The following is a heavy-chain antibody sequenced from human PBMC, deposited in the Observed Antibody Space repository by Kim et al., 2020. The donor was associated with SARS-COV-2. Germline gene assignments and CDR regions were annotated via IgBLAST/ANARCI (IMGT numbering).Heavy chain of an antibody. J-gene: IGHJ6*02. V-gene: IGHV4-59*08. Sequence: KSQVTISVDTSKNQFSLKLSSVTAADTAVYYCARHIQLRYFAWLLGGMDVWGQGTTVTVSS. CDR3: ARHIQLRYFAWLLGGMDV. D-gene: IGHD3-9*01.